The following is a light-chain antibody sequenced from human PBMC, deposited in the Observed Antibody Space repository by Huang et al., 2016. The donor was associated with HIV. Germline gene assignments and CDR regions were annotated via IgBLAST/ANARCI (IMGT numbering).Light chain of an antibody. CDR1: QRISAY. CDR3: QQSYSTLT. CDR2: GAF. V-gene: IGKV1-39*01. Sequence: DIQLTQSLSSLSASVGDRVTSTCRAIQRISAYLNWYQHKPGKAPMLLIYGAFSLQSGVPTRFSGSGSGTDFTLTISSLQPEDSATYYCQQSYSTLTFGGGTKVEIK. J-gene: IGKJ4*01.